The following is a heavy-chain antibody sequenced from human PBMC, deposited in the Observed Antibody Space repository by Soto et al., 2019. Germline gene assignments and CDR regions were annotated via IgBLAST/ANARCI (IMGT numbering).Heavy chain of an antibody. CDR1: GGTFSSYA. V-gene: IGHV1-69*12. J-gene: IGHJ5*02. Sequence: QVQLVQSGAEVKKPGSSVKVSCKASGGTFSSYAISWVRQAPGQGLEWMGGIIPIFGTGNYAQKLKGRVTITADESTSTADMELSSLRSEDTAVYYCARARTSSCPVGCWFDPWGQGTPVTVSS. D-gene: IGHD2-15*01. CDR2: IIPIFGTG. CDR3: ARARTSSCPVGCWFDP.